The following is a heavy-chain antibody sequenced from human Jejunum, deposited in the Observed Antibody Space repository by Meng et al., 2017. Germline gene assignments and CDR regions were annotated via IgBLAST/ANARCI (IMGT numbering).Heavy chain of an antibody. CDR3: ARLGITETIGGFDP. V-gene: IGHV4-31*03. CDR1: GGSLRTGAYY. CDR2: IYYTGST. Sequence: QARLQGSGPGLVKPSQTLSLTCTVSGGSLRTGAYYWSWIRQHPGKGLEWIGYIYYTGSTFYNPSLKSRVSISLETSKNQFSLKVTSVTAADTAFYYCARLGITETIGGFDPWGQGILVTVSS. D-gene: IGHD1-7*01. J-gene: IGHJ5*02.